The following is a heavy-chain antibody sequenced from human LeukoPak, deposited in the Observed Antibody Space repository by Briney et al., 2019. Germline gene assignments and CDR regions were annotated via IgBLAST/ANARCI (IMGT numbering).Heavy chain of an antibody. D-gene: IGHD3-10*01. V-gene: IGHV3-33*01. CDR1: GFTFSSYG. Sequence: GGSLRLSCAASGFTFSSYGMHWFRQAPGKGLEWVAVIWYDGSNKYYADSVKGRFTISRDNSKNTLYLQMNSLRAEDTAVYYCARDRTMAVPPTIMDVWGQGTTVTVSS. J-gene: IGHJ6*02. CDR2: IWYDGSNK. CDR3: ARDRTMAVPPTIMDV.